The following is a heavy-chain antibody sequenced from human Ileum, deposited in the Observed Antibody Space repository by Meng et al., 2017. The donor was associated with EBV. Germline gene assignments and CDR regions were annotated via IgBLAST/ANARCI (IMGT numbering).Heavy chain of an antibody. CDR2: MSDSGIT. CDR1: GGSISVINW. V-gene: IGHV4-4*02. J-gene: IGHJ4*02. CDR3: AKNGEKYFEY. Sequence: QAEPQESGPGLVNPSGTLSLTCAVSGGSISVINWWSWVRQSPEKGLEWIGEMSDSGITHYNPSLKSRVTISADKSNNQFSLKLTSVTSADTAVYFCAKNGEKYFEYWGQGTLVTVSS.